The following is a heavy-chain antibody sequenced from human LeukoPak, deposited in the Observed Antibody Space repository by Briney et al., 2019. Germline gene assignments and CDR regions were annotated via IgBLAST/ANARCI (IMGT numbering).Heavy chain of an antibody. Sequence: GGSLRLSCAASGFTFSSYAMSWVRQAPGKGLEWVSAISGSGGSKYYADSVKGWFTISRDNSKNTLYLQMNSLRAEDTAVYYCAKDPRAILTGYYDYWGQGTLVTVSS. CDR1: GFTFSSYA. D-gene: IGHD3-9*01. V-gene: IGHV3-23*01. CDR2: ISGSGGSK. CDR3: AKDPRAILTGYYDY. J-gene: IGHJ4*02.